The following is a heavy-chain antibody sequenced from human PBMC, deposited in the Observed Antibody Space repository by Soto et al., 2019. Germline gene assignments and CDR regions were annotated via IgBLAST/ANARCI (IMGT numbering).Heavy chain of an antibody. CDR3: ARHADTPLIKTPLAFDV. J-gene: IGHJ3*01. D-gene: IGHD5-18*01. CDR2: VTDTGLT. Sequence: QLHLQESGPGLVKPSETLSLDCIVTGDSIGVSRYFWGWIRQPPGKGLEWIGTVTDTGLTIYNPSRPXRXXXSXHKCRNEFSLTLISVTATDAAMYYCARHADTPLIKTPLAFDVWGQGTMVTVSS. CDR1: GDSIGVSRYF. V-gene: IGHV4-39*01.